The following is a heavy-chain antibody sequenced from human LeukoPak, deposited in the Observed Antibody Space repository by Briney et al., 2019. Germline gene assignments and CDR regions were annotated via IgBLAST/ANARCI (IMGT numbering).Heavy chain of an antibody. D-gene: IGHD3-3*01. CDR2: IYSGGST. V-gene: IGHV3-66*01. CDR3: ARDLGSGPIDY. J-gene: IGHJ4*02. CDR1: GFTVSSNH. Sequence: PGGSLRLSCAASGFTVSSNHMSWVRQASGKGLEWVSVIYSGGSTYYADSVKGRFTISRDNSKNTLYLQMNSLRAEDTAVYYCARDLGSGPIDYWGLGTLVTVSS.